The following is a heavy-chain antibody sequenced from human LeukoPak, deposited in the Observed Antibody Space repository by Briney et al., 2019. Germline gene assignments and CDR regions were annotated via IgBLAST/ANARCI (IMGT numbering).Heavy chain of an antibody. CDR1: GFTFSSYA. J-gene: IGHJ4*02. CDR3: ARFYGAGSYFFDS. D-gene: IGHD3-10*01. CDR2: ISLDRSKK. Sequence: PGGSLRLSCAASGFTFSSYAMSWVRQAPGKGLEWVAVISLDRSKKYYADSVKGRFTISRDTSRTTLYLQMNSLRDEDTAVYYCARFYGAGSYFFDSWGQGTLVAVS. V-gene: IGHV3-30*14.